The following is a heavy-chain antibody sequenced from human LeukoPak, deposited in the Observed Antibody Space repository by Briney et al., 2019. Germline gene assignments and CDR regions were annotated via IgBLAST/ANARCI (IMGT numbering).Heavy chain of an antibody. V-gene: IGHV1-2*02. J-gene: IGHJ3*02. CDR3: ARAIGGAFDI. CDR1: GYTFTGYY. CDR2: INPNSGGT. D-gene: IGHD3-16*02. Sequence: GAPVKVSCKSSGYTFTGYYMHWGRQAPGQGLEWMGWINPNSGGTNYAQKFQGRVTMTRDTSISTAYMELSRLRSDDTAVYYCARAIGGAFDIWGQGTMVTVSS.